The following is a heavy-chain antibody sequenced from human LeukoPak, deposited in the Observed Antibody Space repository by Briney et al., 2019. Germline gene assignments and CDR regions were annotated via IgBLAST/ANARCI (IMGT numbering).Heavy chain of an antibody. Sequence: PGGSLRLSCAASGFTFSSYSMNWVRQAPGKGLEWVSYISSSSTIYYADSVKGRFTISRDNAKNSLYLQMNSLRAENTAVYYCARGWAPTYYDFWSGYYTHYFDYWGQGTLVTVSS. CDR3: ARGWAPTYYDFWSGYYTHYFDY. V-gene: IGHV3-48*01. CDR1: GFTFSSYS. J-gene: IGHJ4*02. CDR2: ISSSSTI. D-gene: IGHD3-3*01.